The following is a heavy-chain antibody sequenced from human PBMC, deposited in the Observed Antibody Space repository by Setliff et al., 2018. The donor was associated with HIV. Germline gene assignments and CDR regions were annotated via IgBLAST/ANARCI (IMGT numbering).Heavy chain of an antibody. D-gene: IGHD2-15*01. J-gene: IGHJ6*03. V-gene: IGHV1-18*01. CDR2: ISAYNGDT. CDR3: ARGTWPIGGHPYYYYYMDV. CDR1: GYTFTSYG. Sequence: GASVKVSCKASGYTFTSYGISWVRQAPGQGLEWMGWISAYNGDTNYVQKFQGRVTMTTDTSTNTAYMELRSLRSDDTAVYYCARGTWPIGGHPYYYYYMDVWGEGTTVTVSS.